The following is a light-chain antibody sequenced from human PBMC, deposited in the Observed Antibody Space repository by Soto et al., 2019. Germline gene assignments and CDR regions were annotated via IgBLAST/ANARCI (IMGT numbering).Light chain of an antibody. V-gene: IGKV1-5*01. Sequence: IQMAQSPSTLAASVGDGVTITCRASQSISSRLAWYQRKPGKAPNLLIYDASSLESGVPSRFSGSGSGTEFTLTISSLQPDDFATYYCQQYNTYSWTFGQGTKVEIK. CDR1: QSISSR. CDR2: DAS. J-gene: IGKJ1*01. CDR3: QQYNTYSWT.